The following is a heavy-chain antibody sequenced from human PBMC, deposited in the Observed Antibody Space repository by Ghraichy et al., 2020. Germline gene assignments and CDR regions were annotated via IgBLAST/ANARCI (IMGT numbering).Heavy chain of an antibody. D-gene: IGHD6-13*01. Sequence: SQTLSLTCTVSGGPISSYYWSWIRQPPGKGPEWIGYIFYSGTTNYNPSLRSRVTISLYTSKTQFSLKLTSVTAADTAVYYCASHPKSAAIDYWGQGTLVTVSS. CDR1: GGPISSYY. CDR3: ASHPKSAAIDY. J-gene: IGHJ4*02. V-gene: IGHV4-59*01. CDR2: IFYSGTT.